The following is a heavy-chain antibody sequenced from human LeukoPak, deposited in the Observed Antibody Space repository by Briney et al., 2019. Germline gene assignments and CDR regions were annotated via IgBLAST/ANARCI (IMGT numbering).Heavy chain of an antibody. D-gene: IGHD3-3*01. V-gene: IGHV3-21*01. CDR1: GFTFSSYS. J-gene: IGHJ4*02. CDR2: ISSSSSYI. CDR3: AKGGPYYDFWSGYPCPDY. Sequence: KPGGSLRLSCAASGFTFSSYSMNWVRQAPGKGLEWVSSISSSSSYIYYADSVKGRFTISRDNAKNSLYLQMNSLRAEDTAVYYCAKGGPYYDFWSGYPCPDYWGQGTLVTVSS.